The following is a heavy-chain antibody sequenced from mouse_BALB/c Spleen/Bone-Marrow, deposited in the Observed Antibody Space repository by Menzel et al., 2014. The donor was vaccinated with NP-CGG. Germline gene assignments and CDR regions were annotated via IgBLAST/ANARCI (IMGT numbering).Heavy chain of an antibody. J-gene: IGHJ3*01. CDR2: IYPGNVNT. CDR1: GYTFTSYY. V-gene: IGHV1S56*01. Sequence: QVQLQQPGPELVKPGASVRISCKASGYTFTSYYIHWVKQRPGQGLEWIGWIYPGNVNTKYNEKFKGKATLTADKSSSTAYMQLSSLTSEDSAVYFCARDYDYDAWFVYWGQGTLVTVSA. CDR3: ARDYDYDAWFVY. D-gene: IGHD2-4*01.